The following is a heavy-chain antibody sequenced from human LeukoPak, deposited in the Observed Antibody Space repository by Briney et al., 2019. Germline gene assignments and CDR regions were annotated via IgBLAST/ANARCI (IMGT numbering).Heavy chain of an antibody. Sequence: SETLSLTCDVYGGSFSGYYWSWIRQPPGKGLEWIGYIYYSGSTNYNPSLKSRVTISVDTSKNQFSLKLSSVTAADTAVYYCARARITMVRGPRHWFDPWGQGTLVTVSS. CDR2: IYYSGST. J-gene: IGHJ5*02. CDR3: ARARITMVRGPRHWFDP. V-gene: IGHV4-59*01. CDR1: GGSFSGYY. D-gene: IGHD3-10*01.